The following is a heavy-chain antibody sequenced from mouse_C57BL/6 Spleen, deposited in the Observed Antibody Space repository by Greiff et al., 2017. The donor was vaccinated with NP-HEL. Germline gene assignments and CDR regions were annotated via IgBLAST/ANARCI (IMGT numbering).Heavy chain of an antibody. Sequence: QVQLKESGPELVKPGASVKLSCKASGYTFTSYWMHWVKQRPGQGLEWIGNINPSNGGTNYNEKFKSKATLTVDKSSSTAYMQLSSLTSEDSAVYYCARQLRPHYALDYWGQGTSVTVSS. V-gene: IGHV1-53*01. D-gene: IGHD3-2*02. CDR2: INPSNGGT. CDR3: ARQLRPHYALDY. CDR1: GYTFTSYW. J-gene: IGHJ4*01.